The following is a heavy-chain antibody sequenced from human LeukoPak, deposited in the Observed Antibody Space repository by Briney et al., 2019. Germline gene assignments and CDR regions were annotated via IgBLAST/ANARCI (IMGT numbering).Heavy chain of an antibody. V-gene: IGHV3-7*04. CDR2: IKQDGSEE. J-gene: IGHJ4*02. CDR3: ARDGYPFEY. Sequence: PGGSLRLSCAASGFKFSSYWMSWVRQAPGKGLEWVANIKQDGSEEYYLDSVKGRFTISRDNARSSLYLQLNSLRAEDTAVYYCARDGYPFEYWGQGTLVTVSS. D-gene: IGHD5-12*01. CDR1: GFKFSSYW.